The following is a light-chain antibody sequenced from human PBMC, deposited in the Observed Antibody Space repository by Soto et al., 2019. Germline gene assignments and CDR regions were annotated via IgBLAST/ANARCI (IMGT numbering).Light chain of an antibody. CDR2: AAS. Sequence: DIQMTQSPSSLSASVGDRVTITCRAGQHINNYLSWYQQRPGKGPNLLIYAASTLHIGVPSRFSGGGSGTDFTLTINSLQPEDFATYFCQQSFSFPFTFGGGTQV. CDR1: QHINNY. J-gene: IGKJ4*01. CDR3: QQSFSFPFT. V-gene: IGKV1-39*01.